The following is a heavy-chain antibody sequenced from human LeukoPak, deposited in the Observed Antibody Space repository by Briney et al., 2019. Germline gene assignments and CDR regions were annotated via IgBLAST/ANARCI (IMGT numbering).Heavy chain of an antibody. J-gene: IGHJ4*02. CDR1: GFSFSSYI. CDR2: ISAYSTI. Sequence: GGSLRLSCAASGFSFSSYIMNWVRQAPGKGLEWVSYISAYSTIYYADAVKGRFTISRDNAKNSLYLQMNSLRDEDTAVYHCARVTNRDYLIDYWGQGTLVTVSS. D-gene: IGHD4-17*01. CDR3: ARVTNRDYLIDY. V-gene: IGHV3-48*02.